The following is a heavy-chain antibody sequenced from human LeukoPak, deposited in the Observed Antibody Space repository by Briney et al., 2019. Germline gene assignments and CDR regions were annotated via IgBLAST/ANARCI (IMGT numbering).Heavy chain of an antibody. Sequence: GESLKTSCKGSGYSFTSYWIGWVRQMPGKGLEWMGIIYPGDSDTRYSPSFQGQVTISADKSISTAYLQWSSLKASDTAMYYCASQLSPGTYYYDSSGYFAFDIWGQGTMVTVSS. CDR2: IYPGDSDT. CDR1: GYSFTSYW. D-gene: IGHD3-22*01. CDR3: ASQLSPGTYYYDSSGYFAFDI. V-gene: IGHV5-51*01. J-gene: IGHJ3*02.